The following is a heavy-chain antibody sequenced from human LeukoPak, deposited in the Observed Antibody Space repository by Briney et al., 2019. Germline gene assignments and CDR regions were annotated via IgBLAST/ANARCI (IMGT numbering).Heavy chain of an antibody. CDR1: GFTVSSNY. Sequence: GGSLRLSCAASGFTVSSNYMSWVRQAPGKGLEWVSVIYSGGSTYYADSVKGRFTISRDNSKNTLYLQMNSLRAEDTAVYYCARLSFEQLGTYWGQGTLVTVSS. CDR2: IYSGGST. D-gene: IGHD3-16*02. CDR3: ARLSFEQLGTY. J-gene: IGHJ4*02. V-gene: IGHV3-53*01.